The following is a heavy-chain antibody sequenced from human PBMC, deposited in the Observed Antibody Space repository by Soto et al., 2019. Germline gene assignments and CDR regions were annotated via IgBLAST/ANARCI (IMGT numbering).Heavy chain of an antibody. CDR1: GYTFTADF. CDR3: ATDGDTGRHLGY. CDR2: VNPRTGGA. J-gene: IGHJ4*02. D-gene: IGHD3-16*01. Sequence: ASVKVSCKTSGYTFTADFVHWVRQAPGQGLEWMGRVNPRTGGANYAGKFHGRVTMTRVTSISTAYMELSGLRSNDTAIYYCATDGDTGRHLGYWLQGTLVTVSS. V-gene: IGHV1-2*02.